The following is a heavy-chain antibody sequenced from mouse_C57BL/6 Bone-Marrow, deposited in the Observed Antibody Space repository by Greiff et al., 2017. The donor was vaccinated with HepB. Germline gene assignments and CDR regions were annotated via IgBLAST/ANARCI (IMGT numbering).Heavy chain of an antibody. CDR2: TFYSGIT. CDR3: ARGAYYSNLYAMDY. CDR1: GFSINSDCY. Sequence: EVMLVESGPSLVRPSQTLSLTCTVTGFSINSDCYWIWIRQFPGNKLEYIGYTFYSGITYYNPSLESRTYITRDTSKNQFSLKLSSVTTEDTATYYCARGAYYSNLYAMDYWGQGTSVTVSS. V-gene: IGHV3-3*01. D-gene: IGHD2-5*01. J-gene: IGHJ4*01.